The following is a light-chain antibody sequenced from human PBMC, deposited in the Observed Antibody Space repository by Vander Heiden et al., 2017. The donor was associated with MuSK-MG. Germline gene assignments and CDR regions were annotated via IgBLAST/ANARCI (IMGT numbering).Light chain of an antibody. CDR1: RGNIASNF. V-gene: IGLV6-57*01. CDR3: QSYDGIDVL. J-gene: IGLJ2*01. Sequence: LLTQPHSLSESPGKTVTISCTRSRGNIASNFVQWYQQRPGSSPSIVIYEDNQRPSGVPDRFSGSIDSSSNSASLTISGRKPEDEADYYCQSYDGIDVLFGGGTKLTVL. CDR2: EDN.